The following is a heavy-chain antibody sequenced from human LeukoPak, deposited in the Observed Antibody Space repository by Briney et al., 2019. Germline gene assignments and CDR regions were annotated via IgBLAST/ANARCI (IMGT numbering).Heavy chain of an antibody. J-gene: IGHJ1*01. CDR3: ARAPSEIGGYYPEYFRH. D-gene: IGHD3-22*01. CDR1: GFTFSTYW. V-gene: IGHV3-74*01. CDR2: IKSDGGT. Sequence: GGSLRLSCAASGFTFSTYWMHWVRQAPGKGLVWVSRIKSDGGTNYADSVKGRFTISRDNAKKTVSLQMNSLRPEDTGVYYCARAPSEIGGYYPEYFRHWGQGTLVTVPS.